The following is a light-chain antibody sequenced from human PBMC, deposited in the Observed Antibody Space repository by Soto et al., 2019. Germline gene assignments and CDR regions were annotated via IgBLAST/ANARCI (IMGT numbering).Light chain of an antibody. Sequence: EVVMTQSPATLSVSPGERVTLSCRASQSVRSHLAWYQQKPGQAPSLLIFGASTRATGVPDRFSGGESGTEFTLTISSLQSEDVAVYFCQQYNDWPLTFGGGTKVEIK. CDR3: QQYNDWPLT. J-gene: IGKJ4*01. CDR1: QSVRSH. CDR2: GAS. V-gene: IGKV3-15*01.